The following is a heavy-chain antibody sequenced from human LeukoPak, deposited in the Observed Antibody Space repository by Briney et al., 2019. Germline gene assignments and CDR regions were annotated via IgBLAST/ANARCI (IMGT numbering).Heavy chain of an antibody. Sequence: GGSLRLSCAASGLTGSTNYMSWVRQAPGKGLEWVSSIYTAGGTYYADSVKGRFTISRDNSKNTLYLQMNSLRTEDTAVYYCARMGLATDAFDIWGQGTMVTVSS. CDR1: GLTGSTNY. CDR2: IYTAGGT. CDR3: ARMGLATDAFDI. V-gene: IGHV3-66*02. J-gene: IGHJ3*02. D-gene: IGHD1-26*01.